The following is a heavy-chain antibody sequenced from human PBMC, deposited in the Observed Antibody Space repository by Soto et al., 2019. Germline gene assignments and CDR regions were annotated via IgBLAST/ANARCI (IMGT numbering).Heavy chain of an antibody. D-gene: IGHD3-22*01. CDR1: GYTLTELS. CDR2: FDPEDGET. J-gene: IGHJ3*02. CDR3: ARTDYYDSSGYYRAAFDI. V-gene: IGHV1-24*01. Sequence: ASVKVSCKVSGYTLTELSMHWVRQAPGKGLEWMGGFDPEDGETIYAQKFQGRVTMTEDTSTDTAYMELSSLRSEDTAVYYCARTDYYDSSGYYRAAFDIWCQGTMVT.